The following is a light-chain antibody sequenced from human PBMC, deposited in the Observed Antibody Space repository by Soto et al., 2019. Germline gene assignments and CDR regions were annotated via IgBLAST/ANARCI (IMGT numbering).Light chain of an antibody. CDR1: QSISTY. CDR3: QQSYSTPYT. CDR2: TAS. Sequence: DIQMTQSPSSLSASVGDRVTITCRASQSISTYLNWYQQKPGTAPNLLIYTASSLQGGVPSRFSGSRSGTDFTLTINSLQPEDFATYYCQQSYSTPYTFGQGTKLEIK. J-gene: IGKJ2*01. V-gene: IGKV1-39*01.